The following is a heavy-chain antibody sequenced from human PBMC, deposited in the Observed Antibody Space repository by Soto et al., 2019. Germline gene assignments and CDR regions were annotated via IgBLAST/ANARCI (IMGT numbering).Heavy chain of an antibody. CDR3: AKCTSYYYDSSGYHYDY. CDR1: VSTFSTYA. V-gene: IGHV3-23*01. D-gene: IGHD3-22*01. J-gene: IGHJ4*02. CDR2: ISGSGGST. Sequence: PGGSLRLSCAASVSTFSTYAMSWVRQAPGKGLEWVSAISGSGGSTYYADSVKGRFTISRDNSKNTLYLQMNSLRAEDTAVYYCAKCTSYYYDSSGYHYDYWGQGTLVTVSS.